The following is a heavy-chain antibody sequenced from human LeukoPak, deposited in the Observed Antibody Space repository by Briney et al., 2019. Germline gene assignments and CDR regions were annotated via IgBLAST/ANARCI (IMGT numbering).Heavy chain of an antibody. CDR3: ARGRPYYYDSSGYYFDY. CDR2: INHSGST. D-gene: IGHD3-22*01. J-gene: IGHJ4*02. CDR1: GGSFSVYY. V-gene: IGHV4-34*01. Sequence: PSETLSLTCAVYGGSFSVYYWSWIRQPPGKGLEWIGEINHSGSTNYNPSLKSRVTISVDTSKNQFSLKLSSVTAADTAVYYCARGRPYYYDSSGYYFDYWGQGTLVTVSS.